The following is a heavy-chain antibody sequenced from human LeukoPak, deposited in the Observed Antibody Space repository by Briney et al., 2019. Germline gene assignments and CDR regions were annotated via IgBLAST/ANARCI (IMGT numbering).Heavy chain of an antibody. CDR1: GFTFSTYG. D-gene: IGHD4-17*01. CDR3: AKGFTVTTTD. J-gene: IGHJ4*02. Sequence: GRSLRLSCAASGFTFSTYGIHWVRQAPGKGLEGVAVISYDGSNKYYADSVKGRFTISRDNSKNTLYLQMNSLRTEDTAVYYCAKGFTVTTTDWGQGTLVTVSS. V-gene: IGHV3-30*18. CDR2: ISYDGSNK.